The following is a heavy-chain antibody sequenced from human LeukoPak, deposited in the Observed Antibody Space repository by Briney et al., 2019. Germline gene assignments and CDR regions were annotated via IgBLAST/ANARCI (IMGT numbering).Heavy chain of an antibody. CDR1: GYSISSGYH. V-gene: IGHV4-38-2*02. CDR2: IYHSGST. Sequence: SETLSLTCTVSGYSISSGYHWGWIRQPPGKGLEWIGSIYHSGSTYYNPSLKSRVTISVDTSKNQFSLKLSSVTAADTAVYYCARSSRYYYDSSGYFDYWGQGTLVTVSS. J-gene: IGHJ4*02. D-gene: IGHD3-22*01. CDR3: ARSSRYYYDSSGYFDY.